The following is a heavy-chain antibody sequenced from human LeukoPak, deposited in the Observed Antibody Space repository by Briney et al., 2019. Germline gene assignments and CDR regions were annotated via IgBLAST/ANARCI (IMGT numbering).Heavy chain of an antibody. CDR2: IYHSGST. CDR3: ARAGNAIEGYYYYYYMDV. Sequence: PSETLSLTCTVSGGSISSYYWSWLRQPAGKGLEWIGSIYHSGSTYYNPSLKSRVTISVDTSKNQFSLKLSSVTAADTAVYYCARAGNAIEGYYYYYYMDVWGKGTTVTVSS. V-gene: IGHV4-4*07. J-gene: IGHJ6*03. D-gene: IGHD4-23*01. CDR1: GGSISSYY.